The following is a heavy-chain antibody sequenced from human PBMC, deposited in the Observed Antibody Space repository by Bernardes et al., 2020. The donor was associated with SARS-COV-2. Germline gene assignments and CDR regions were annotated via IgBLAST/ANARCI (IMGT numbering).Heavy chain of an antibody. CDR1: GFSLSTSGVG. CDR3: AHRRGYNWNENWFDP. Sequence: SGPTLVKPTQTLTLTCTFSGFSLSTSGVGVGWIRQPPGKALEWLALIYWDDDKRYSPSLKSRLTITKDTSKNQVVLTMTNMDPVDTATYYCAHRRGYNWNENWFDPWGQGTLVTVSS. J-gene: IGHJ5*02. V-gene: IGHV2-5*02. D-gene: IGHD1-20*01. CDR2: IYWDDDK.